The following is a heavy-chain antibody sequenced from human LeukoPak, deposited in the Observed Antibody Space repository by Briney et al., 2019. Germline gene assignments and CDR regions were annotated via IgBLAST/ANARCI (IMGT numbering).Heavy chain of an antibody. V-gene: IGHV4-30-4*01. CDR1: GGSISSGDYY. Sequence: SETLSLTCTVSGGSISSGDYYWSWIRQPPGKGLEWIGYIYYSGSTYYNPSLKSRVTISVDTSKNQFSLKLSSVTAADTAVYYCARVRVPAAHPVDYWGQGTLVTVSS. J-gene: IGHJ4*02. D-gene: IGHD2-2*01. CDR2: IYYSGST. CDR3: ARVRVPAAHPVDY.